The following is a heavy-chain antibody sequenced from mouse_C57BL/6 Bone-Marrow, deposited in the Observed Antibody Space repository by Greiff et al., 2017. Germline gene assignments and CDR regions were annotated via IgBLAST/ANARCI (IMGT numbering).Heavy chain of an antibody. D-gene: IGHD2-3*01. V-gene: IGHV1-59*01. CDR1: GYTFTSYW. Sequence: QVQLQQPGAELVRPGTSVKLSCKASGYTFTSYWMHWVKQRPGQGLEWIGVIDPSDSYTNYNQKFKGKATLTVDTSSSTAYMQLSILTSEDSAVYYCARDDGYYHYAMDYWGQGTSVTVSS. J-gene: IGHJ4*01. CDR2: IDPSDSYT. CDR3: ARDDGYYHYAMDY.